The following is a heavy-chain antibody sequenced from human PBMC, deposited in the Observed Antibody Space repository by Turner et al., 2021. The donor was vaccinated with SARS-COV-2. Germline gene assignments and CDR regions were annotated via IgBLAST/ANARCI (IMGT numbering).Heavy chain of an antibody. CDR3: ARDGSGYYDSSGLLDY. D-gene: IGHD3-22*01. CDR1: GFTFSSFG. CDR2: ISSGSTYI. J-gene: IGHJ4*02. V-gene: IGHV3-21*01. Sequence: EVQLVESGGGLVKPGGSLRLACSASGFTFSSFGMNWVRQAPGKGLEWVSSISSGSTYIYYADSVKGRFTISRDNAKNSLYLQMNSLRAEDTAVYYCARDGSGYYDSSGLLDYWGQGTLVTVSS.